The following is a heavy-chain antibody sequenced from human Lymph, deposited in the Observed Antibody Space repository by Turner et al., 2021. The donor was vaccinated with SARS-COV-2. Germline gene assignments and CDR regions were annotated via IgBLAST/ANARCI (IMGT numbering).Heavy chain of an antibody. V-gene: IGHV1-8*01. D-gene: IGHD3-9*01. CDR3: ARAAQLTVWFDP. J-gene: IGHJ5*02. Sequence: QVQLVQSGAEVTKPGASVKVSCKASGYTFTSYDINWVRQATGQGLEWMGWMNPKRGNTGYAQKFQGRVTMTRNTAISTAYMELSSLRSEDTAVYYCARAAQLTVWFDPWGQGTLVTVSS. CDR1: GYTFTSYD. CDR2: MNPKRGNT.